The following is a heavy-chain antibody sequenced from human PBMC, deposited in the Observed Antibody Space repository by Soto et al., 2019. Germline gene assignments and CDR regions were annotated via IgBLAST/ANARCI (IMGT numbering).Heavy chain of an antibody. J-gene: IGHJ4*02. CDR2: IYYSGST. CDR3: ARAEIYCSGGSCSSYVFDY. Sequence: PSETLSVTCTVSGGSISSYYWSWIRQPPGKGLERIGYIYYSGSTNYNPSLKSRVTISVDTSKNQFSLKLSSVTAADTAVYYCARAEIYCSGGSCSSYVFDYWGQGTLVNVSS. D-gene: IGHD2-15*01. V-gene: IGHV4-59*01. CDR1: GGSISSYY.